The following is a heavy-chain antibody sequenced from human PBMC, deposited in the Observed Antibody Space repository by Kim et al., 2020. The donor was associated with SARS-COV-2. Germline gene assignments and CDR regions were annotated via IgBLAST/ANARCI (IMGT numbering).Heavy chain of an antibody. D-gene: IGHD6-13*01. Sequence: GGSLRLSCSASGFTFSSYAMHWVRQAPGKGLEYVSAISSNGGSTYYADSVKGRFTISRDNSKNTLYLQMSSLRAEDTAVYYCVKGLPGPGIAAADLYYFDYWGQGTLVTVSS. V-gene: IGHV3-64D*06. J-gene: IGHJ4*02. CDR2: ISSNGGST. CDR3: VKGLPGPGIAAADLYYFDY. CDR1: GFTFSSYA.